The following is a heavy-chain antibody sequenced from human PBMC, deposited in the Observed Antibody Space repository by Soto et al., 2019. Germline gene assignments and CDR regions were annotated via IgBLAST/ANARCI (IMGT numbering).Heavy chain of an antibody. Sequence: ASVKVSCKASGYTFTNYGITWVRQAPGQGLEWMGWISAYNGNTHYTQRLQGRVTMTTDTSTSTAYMELRGLRSDDTAVYYCASVRQRVGYFYYFMDVWGKGTTVTVSS. J-gene: IGHJ6*03. CDR2: ISAYNGNT. CDR3: ASVRQRVGYFYYFMDV. V-gene: IGHV1-18*01. CDR1: GYTFTNYG. D-gene: IGHD6-6*01.